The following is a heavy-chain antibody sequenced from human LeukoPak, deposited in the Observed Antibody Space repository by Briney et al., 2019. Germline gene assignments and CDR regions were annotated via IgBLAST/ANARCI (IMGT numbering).Heavy chain of an antibody. Sequence: SETLSLTCIVSGGPISSYYWSWIRQTPGKGLEWIGDIFYRGTTNYNPSLKSRVTISVDTSKNQFSLKLSSVTAADTAVYYCASLSLTSAYWGQGTLVTVSS. CDR2: IFYRGTT. D-gene: IGHD3-16*01. CDR3: ASLSLTSAY. CDR1: GGPISSYY. V-gene: IGHV4-59*01. J-gene: IGHJ4*02.